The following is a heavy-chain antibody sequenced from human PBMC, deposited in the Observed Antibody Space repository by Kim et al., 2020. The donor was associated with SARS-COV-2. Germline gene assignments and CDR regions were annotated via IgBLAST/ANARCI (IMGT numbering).Heavy chain of an antibody. CDR1: GFTLRDHA. CDR3: PKDLTPGVADT. CDR2: IYWNGDRM. Sequence: GGSLRLSCAASGFTLRDHAMPWVPQPPGTGLEWVSGIYWNGDRMDYADSLKCRFTISRDNANNSLYLQMHSLRPDDTSLYYCPKDLTPGVADTWGQGPLV. V-gene: IGHV3-9*01. J-gene: IGHJ5*02. D-gene: IGHD2-8*01.